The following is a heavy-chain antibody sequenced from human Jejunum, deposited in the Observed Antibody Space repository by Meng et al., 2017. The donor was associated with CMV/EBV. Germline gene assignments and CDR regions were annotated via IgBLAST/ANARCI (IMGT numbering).Heavy chain of an antibody. J-gene: IGHJ4*02. CDR3: AREDSSGWVFDY. D-gene: IGHD6-19*01. V-gene: IGHV3-48*03. CDR1: GFTVSIYE. CDR2: IHRAGRSI. Sequence: SGFTVSIYEMHWVRQAPGQGLAWVSYIHRAGRSIYYADSVKGRFTISRDNAKNSLYLQMNSLRAEDTAVYYCAREDSSGWVFDYWGQGTLVTVSS.